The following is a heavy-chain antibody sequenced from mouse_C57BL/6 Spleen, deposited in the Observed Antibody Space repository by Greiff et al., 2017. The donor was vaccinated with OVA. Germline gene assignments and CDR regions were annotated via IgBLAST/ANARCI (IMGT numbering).Heavy chain of an antibody. D-gene: IGHD1-1*01. J-gene: IGHJ2*01. Sequence: VQLQESGPELVKPGASVKISCKASGYAFSSSWMNWVKQRPGKGLEWIGRIYPGDGDTNYNGKFKGKATLTADKSSSTAYMQLSSLTSEDSAVYFCAIITTVVEDYFDDWGQGTTLTVSS. CDR3: AIITTVVEDYFDD. V-gene: IGHV1-82*01. CDR2: IYPGDGDT. CDR1: GYAFSSSW.